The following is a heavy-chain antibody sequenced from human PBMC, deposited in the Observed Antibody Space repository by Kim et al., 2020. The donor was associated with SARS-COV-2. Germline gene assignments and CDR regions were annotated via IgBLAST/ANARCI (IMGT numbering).Heavy chain of an antibody. CDR3: ARDIDSYSSGWIYYYYGMDV. CDR1: GFTFSRYG. CDR2: ISYDGSNK. Sequence: GGSLRLSCAASGFTFSRYGMHWVRQAPGKGLEWVAVISYDGSNKNYVDSVKGRFTISRDNSKNTLYLQMNSLRAEDTAVYYCARDIDSYSSGWIYYYYGMDVWGQGTTVTVSS. V-gene: IGHV3-30*04. D-gene: IGHD6-19*01. J-gene: IGHJ6*02.